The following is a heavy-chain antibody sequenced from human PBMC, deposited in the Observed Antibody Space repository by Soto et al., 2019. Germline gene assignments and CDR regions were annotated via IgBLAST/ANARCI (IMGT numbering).Heavy chain of an antibody. J-gene: IGHJ4*02. CDR2: INTLSSAI. D-gene: IGHD4-4*01. CDR3: ARRLQWQLRPLDS. V-gene: IGHV3-11*01. Sequence: PGGTLRLSCAASGFNFSDHYMTWIRQPPGKGLEWVSYINTLSSAIYYADSVKGRFTISRDNAKISLYLQMNSLRAEDKAVYYCARRLQWQLRPLDSWGRGTLVTVA. CDR1: GFNFSDHY.